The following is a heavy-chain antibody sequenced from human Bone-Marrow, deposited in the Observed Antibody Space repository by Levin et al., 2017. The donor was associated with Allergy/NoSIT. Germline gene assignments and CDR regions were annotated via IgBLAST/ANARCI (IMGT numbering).Heavy chain of an antibody. J-gene: IGHJ4*02. V-gene: IGHV3-23*01. CDR3: AKDSTSGRSPVGGTHFDT. D-gene: IGHD1-26*01. CDR2: INNNGGRI. CDR1: GFTFSTYA. Sequence: GESLKISCAASGFTFSTYAMSWVRRAPGKGLEWVSVINNNGGRIYNADSVKGRFTISRDNSKNTVYLQMNSLRAEDTAVYYCAKDSTSGRSPVGGTHFDTWGQGTLVTVSS.